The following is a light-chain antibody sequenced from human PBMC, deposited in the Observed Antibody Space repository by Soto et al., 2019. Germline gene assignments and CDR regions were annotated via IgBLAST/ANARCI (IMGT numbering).Light chain of an antibody. CDR1: QSISRW. CDR2: DAS. CDR3: QQLNSYPPWT. J-gene: IGKJ1*01. V-gene: IGKV1-5*01. Sequence: DIQMTQSPSTLSASVGDRVTITCRASQSISRWLAWYQQKSGKAPKLLIHDASTLESGVPSRFSGRGSGTQFTLTISSLQPEDFATYYCQQLNSYPPWTFGQGTKVDI.